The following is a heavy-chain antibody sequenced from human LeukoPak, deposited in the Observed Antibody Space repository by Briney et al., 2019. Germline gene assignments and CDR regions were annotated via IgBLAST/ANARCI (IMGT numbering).Heavy chain of an antibody. CDR1: GFTFSSSA. V-gene: IGHV3-23*01. J-gene: IGHJ3*02. CDR3: GRGGYTYGFDAFDI. D-gene: IGHD5-18*01. Sequence: GGSLRLSCTTSGFTFSSSAMSWVRQAPGKGLEWVSDINSSGGRTYYADSVKGRFTISRDNSKNTLFLQMNSLRAEDTAVYYCGRGGYTYGFDAFDIWGQGTMVTVSS. CDR2: INSSGGRT.